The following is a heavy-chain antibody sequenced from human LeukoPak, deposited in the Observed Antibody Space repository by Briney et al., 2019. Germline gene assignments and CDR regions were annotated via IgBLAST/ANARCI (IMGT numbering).Heavy chain of an antibody. J-gene: IGHJ5*02. CDR2: IYYSGST. CDR1: GGSISSYY. CDR3: ARDQDRGWFDP. Sequence: KPSETLSLTCTVSGGSISSYYWSWIRQPPGKGLEWIGYIYYSGSTNYNPSLKSRVTISVDTSKNQFSLKLSSVTAADTAVYYCARDQDRGWFDPWGQGTLVTVSS. V-gene: IGHV4-59*01. D-gene: IGHD2-15*01.